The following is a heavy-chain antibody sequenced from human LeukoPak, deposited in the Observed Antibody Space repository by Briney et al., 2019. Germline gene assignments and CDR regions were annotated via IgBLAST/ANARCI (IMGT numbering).Heavy chain of an antibody. V-gene: IGHV3-33*01. CDR1: GFTFSSYG. D-gene: IGHD5-18*01. CDR3: ARGATRIQLWLRGDYFDY. CDR2: IWYDGSNK. J-gene: IGHJ4*02. Sequence: GGSLRLSCAASGFTFSSYGMHWVRQAPGKGLEWVAVIWYDGSNKYYADSVKGRFTISRDNSKNTLYLQMNSLRAEDTAVYYCARGATRIQLWLRGDYFDYWGQGTLVTVSS.